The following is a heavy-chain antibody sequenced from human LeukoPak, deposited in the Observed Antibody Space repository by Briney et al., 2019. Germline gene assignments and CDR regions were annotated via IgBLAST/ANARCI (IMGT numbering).Heavy chain of an antibody. CDR3: ARDPTGYCSSTSCYLGWFDP. CDR2: IYYSGST. Sequence: KPSETLSLTCTVSGGSISSYYWSWIRQPPGKGLEWIGYIYYSGSTNYNPFLKSRVTISVDTSKNQFSLKLSSVTAADTAVYYCARDPTGYCSSTSCYLGWFDPWGQGTLVTASS. D-gene: IGHD2-2*01. J-gene: IGHJ5*02. CDR1: GGSISSYY. V-gene: IGHV4-59*01.